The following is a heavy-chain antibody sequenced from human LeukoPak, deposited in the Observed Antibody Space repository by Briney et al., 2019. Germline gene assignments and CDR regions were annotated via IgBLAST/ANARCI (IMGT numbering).Heavy chain of an antibody. CDR1: GYSIATYW. D-gene: IGHD1-26*01. Sequence: GESLQISCQGSGYSIATYWVAWVRQMPETGLEWMGIIYPGDSDTRYSPSFQGQVTISADTYISNAYLQWSSRKASDTAIYYCARPGGSGSYYYYYAIKTWGHGITVTVSS. V-gene: IGHV5-51*01. J-gene: IGHJ6*01. CDR3: ARPGGSGSYYYYYAIKT. CDR2: IYPGDSDT.